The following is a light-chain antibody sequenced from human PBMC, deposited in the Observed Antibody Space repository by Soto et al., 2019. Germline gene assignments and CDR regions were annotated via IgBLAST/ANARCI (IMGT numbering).Light chain of an antibody. CDR2: GAS. Sequence: EVVMTQSPATVSVSPGERATLSCRASQSVSSNLGWYQQKPGQAPRLLIYGASTSATGTPARFSGSGSGTEFTLTISSLQSEDFAVYYCQQYDNLPLTFGGGTKVEIK. CDR1: QSVSSN. V-gene: IGKV3-15*01. J-gene: IGKJ4*01. CDR3: QQYDNLPLT.